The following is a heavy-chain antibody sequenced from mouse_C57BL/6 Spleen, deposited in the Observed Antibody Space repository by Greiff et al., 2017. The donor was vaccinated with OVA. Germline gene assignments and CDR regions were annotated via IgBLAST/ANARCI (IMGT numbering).Heavy chain of an antibody. D-gene: IGHD1-1*01. CDR3: ARRYGSSYGNYAMDY. V-gene: IGHV5-9*01. J-gene: IGHJ4*01. CDR2: ISGGGGNT. Sequence: DVMLVESGGGLVKPGGSLKLSCAASGFTFSSYTMSWVRQTPEKRLEWVATISGGGGNTYYPDSVKGRFTISRDNAKNTLYLQMSRLRSEDTALYYCARRYGSSYGNYAMDYWGQGTSVTVSS. CDR1: GFTFSSYT.